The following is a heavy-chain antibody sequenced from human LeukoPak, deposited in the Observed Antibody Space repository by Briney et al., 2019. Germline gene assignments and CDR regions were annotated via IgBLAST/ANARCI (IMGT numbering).Heavy chain of an antibody. V-gene: IGHV4-30-4*01. D-gene: IGHD3-22*01. CDR3: ASTISSGYYYVTAFDI. CDR2: IYYSGST. J-gene: IGHJ3*02. Sequence: PSQTLSLTCTVSGGSISSGDYYWSWIRQPPGKGLEWIGYIYYSGSTYYNPSLKSRVTISVDTSKNQFPPKLSSVTAADTAVYYCASTISSGYYYVTAFDIWGQGTMVTVSS. CDR1: GGSISSGDYY.